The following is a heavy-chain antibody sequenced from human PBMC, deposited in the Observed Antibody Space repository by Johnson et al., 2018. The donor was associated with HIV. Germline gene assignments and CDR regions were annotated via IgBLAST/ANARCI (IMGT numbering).Heavy chain of an antibody. D-gene: IGHD1-14*01. Sequence: QVQLVESGGGVVQPGGSLRLSCVASGFTFSSYGMHWVRQAPGKGLEWVAVISYDGSNKHYPDSVKGRFTISRDNSKNTLYLQMNSLRAEDTAVYYCARKVSGAFDIWGQGTMVTVSS. CDR2: ISYDGSNK. CDR1: GFTFSSYG. CDR3: ARKVSGAFDI. V-gene: IGHV3-30*19. J-gene: IGHJ3*02.